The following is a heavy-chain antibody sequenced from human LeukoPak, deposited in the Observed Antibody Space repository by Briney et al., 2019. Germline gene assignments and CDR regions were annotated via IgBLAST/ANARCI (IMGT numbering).Heavy chain of an antibody. CDR1: GFTFSSYG. V-gene: IGHV3-30*02. J-gene: IGHJ3*02. Sequence: GGSLRLSCAASGFTFSSYGMHWVRQAPGKGLEWVAFIRYDGSNKYYADSVKGRFTISRDNSKNTLYLQMNSLRVEDTAAYYCARLGALYSSSSGDAFDIWGQGTMVTVSS. D-gene: IGHD6-6*01. CDR2: IRYDGSNK. CDR3: ARLGALYSSSSGDAFDI.